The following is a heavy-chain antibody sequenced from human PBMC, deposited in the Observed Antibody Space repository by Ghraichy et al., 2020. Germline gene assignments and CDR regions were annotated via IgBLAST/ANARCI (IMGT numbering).Heavy chain of an antibody. Sequence: GGSLRLSCAASGFTFSSYAMSWVRQAPGKGLEWVSAISGSGGSTYYADSVKGRFTISRDNSKNTLYLQMNSLRAEDTAVYYCAKEALEYSSGQPRKASDAFDIWGQGTMVTVSS. J-gene: IGHJ3*02. V-gene: IGHV3-23*01. CDR1: GFTFSSYA. CDR2: ISGSGGST. D-gene: IGHD6-19*01. CDR3: AKEALEYSSGQPRKASDAFDI.